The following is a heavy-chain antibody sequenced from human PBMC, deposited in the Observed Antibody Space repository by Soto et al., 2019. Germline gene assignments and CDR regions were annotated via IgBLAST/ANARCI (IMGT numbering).Heavy chain of an antibody. CDR3: AKTTSSSTFDY. D-gene: IGHD6-6*01. J-gene: IGHJ4*02. CDR2: ISGGDDST. CDR1: GFTFSSYA. V-gene: IGHV3-23*01. Sequence: EVQLLESGGGLVQPGESLRLSCAASGFTFSSYAMSWGRQAPGKGLEWVSVISGGDDSTYYADSVKGRFTISRDNSKNTLYLQMNSLRAEDTAVYYCAKTTSSSTFDYWGQGTLVTVSS.